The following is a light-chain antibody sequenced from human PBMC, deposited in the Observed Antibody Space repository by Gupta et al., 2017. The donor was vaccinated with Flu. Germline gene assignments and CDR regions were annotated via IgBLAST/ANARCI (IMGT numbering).Light chain of an antibody. CDR1: QDIRTW. Sequence: DIQMTQSPSSLSPSVGDRVTITCRASQDIRTWLAWYQQKPEKAPKSLIYAASNLQSGVPSRFSGGGSGTDFTLTISSPQPEDFATYYCQQYNSFPLTFGGGTKVEIK. J-gene: IGKJ4*01. V-gene: IGKV1D-16*01. CDR2: AAS. CDR3: QQYNSFPLT.